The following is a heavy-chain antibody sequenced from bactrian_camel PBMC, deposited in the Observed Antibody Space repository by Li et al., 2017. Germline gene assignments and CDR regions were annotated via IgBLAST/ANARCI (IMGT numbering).Heavy chain of an antibody. CDR1: GYSTSGSYC. CDR2: IATGSGNT. Sequence: DVQLVESGGGTVKPGGSLRLSCQASGYSTSGSYCMGWFRQAPGKEREGVARIATGSGNTYYADSVKGRFTISQDNAKNTVYLQMNSLKPEDTAMYYCAAGGPTVTPSYLYVTLLIGARGPRSPSP. V-gene: IGHV3S32*01. D-gene: IGHD2*01. J-gene: IGHJ6*01. CDR3: AAGGPTVTPSYLYVTLL.